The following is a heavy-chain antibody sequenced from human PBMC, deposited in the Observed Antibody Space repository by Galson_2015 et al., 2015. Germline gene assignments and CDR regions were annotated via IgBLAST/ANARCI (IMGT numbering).Heavy chain of an antibody. D-gene: IGHD2-15*01. J-gene: IGHJ6*02. CDR3: ARDPEDIVVVVAAREDYYYYGMDV. V-gene: IGHV3-30-3*01. CDR1: GFTFSSYA. Sequence: SLRLSCAAAGFTFSSYAMHWVRQAHGKGLGREAAIRYGGSNKYYADAGKGRFTISRDNTKNTLYLQMNSLRAEDTAVYYCARDPEDIVVVVAAREDYYYYGMDVWGQGTTVTVSS. CDR2: IRYGGSNK.